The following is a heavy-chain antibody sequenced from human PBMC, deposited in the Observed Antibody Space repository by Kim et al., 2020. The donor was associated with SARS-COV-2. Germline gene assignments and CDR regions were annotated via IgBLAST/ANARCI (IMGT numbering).Heavy chain of an antibody. J-gene: IGHJ6*02. Sequence: YSPSFQGQVTISADKSISTAYLQWSSLKASDTAMYYCARSDYYYAGMDVWGQGTTVTVSS. CDR3: ARSDYYYAGMDV. V-gene: IGHV5-51*01.